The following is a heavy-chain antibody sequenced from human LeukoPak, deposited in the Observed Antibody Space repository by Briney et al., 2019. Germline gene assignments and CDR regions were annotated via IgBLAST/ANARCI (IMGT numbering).Heavy chain of an antibody. CDR1: GCTFSSYA. J-gene: IGHJ4*02. CDR3: VKDDSYSYGSGSYPY. Sequence: PGGSLTLSCSASGCTFSSYAMNWVRQAPGKGLEYVSVISRNGGSTYYADSVKGRFTINRDNSKTTLSVQMSSLRVEDSAVYYCVKDDSYSYGSGSYPYWGQGTLVTVSS. CDR2: ISRNGGST. D-gene: IGHD3-10*01. V-gene: IGHV3-64*05.